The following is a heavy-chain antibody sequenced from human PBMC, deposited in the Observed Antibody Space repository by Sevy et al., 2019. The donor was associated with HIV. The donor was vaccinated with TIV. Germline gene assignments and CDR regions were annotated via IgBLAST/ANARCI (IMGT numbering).Heavy chain of an antibody. D-gene: IGHD3-9*01. Sequence: GGSLRLSCELSGSTFSGHHQNWVRQAPGKGLEWVAYIGSGFNIYYTHSVRGRFTISRDNARNSLFLQMDSLRAEDTAVYYCATDQDWAFDNWGQGTLVTVSS. J-gene: IGHJ4*02. CDR1: GSTFSGHH. V-gene: IGHV3-48*01. CDR3: ATDQDWAFDN. CDR2: IGSGFNI.